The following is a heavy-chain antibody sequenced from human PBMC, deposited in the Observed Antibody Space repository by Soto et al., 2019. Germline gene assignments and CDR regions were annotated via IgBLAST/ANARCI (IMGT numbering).Heavy chain of an antibody. V-gene: IGHV3-23*01. CDR1: GFTFSNYA. CDR3: AKGVPGIAVAGTGYFQH. D-gene: IGHD6-19*01. Sequence: PGGSLRLSCAVSGFTFSNYAMNWVRQAPGKGLEWVSVVSGSGSSTYYADSVKGRFTISRDNSKKTVYLQMNSLRAEDTAVYYCAKGVPGIAVAGTGYFQHWGQGTLVTVSS. J-gene: IGHJ1*01. CDR2: VSGSGSST.